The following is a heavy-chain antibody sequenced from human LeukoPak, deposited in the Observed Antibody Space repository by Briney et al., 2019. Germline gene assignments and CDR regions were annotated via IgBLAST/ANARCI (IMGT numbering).Heavy chain of an antibody. J-gene: IGHJ4*02. V-gene: IGHV4-4*02. Sequence: SETLSLTCAVSGFSISSSNWWSWVRQPPGKGLGWIGEIYHSGSTNYNPSLKSRVTISVDKSKNQFSLKLSSVTAADTAVYYCAREQGYIAAGLGYWGQGTLVTVSS. D-gene: IGHD6-13*01. CDR2: IYHSGST. CDR1: GFSISSSNW. CDR3: AREQGYIAAGLGY.